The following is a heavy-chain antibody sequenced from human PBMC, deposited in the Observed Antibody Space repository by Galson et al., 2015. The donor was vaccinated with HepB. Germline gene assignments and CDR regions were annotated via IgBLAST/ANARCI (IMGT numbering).Heavy chain of an antibody. J-gene: IGHJ3*02. CDR1: GGTFSSYA. CDR2: IIPIFGTA. CDR3: ARDGSGYYYGAFDI. V-gene: IGHV1-69*13. Sequence: SVKVSCKASGGTFSSYAISWVRQAPGQGLEWMGGIIPIFGTANYAQKFQGRVTITADESTSTAYMELSSLRSEDTAVYYCARDGSGYYYGAFDIWGQGTMVTVSS. D-gene: IGHD3-22*01.